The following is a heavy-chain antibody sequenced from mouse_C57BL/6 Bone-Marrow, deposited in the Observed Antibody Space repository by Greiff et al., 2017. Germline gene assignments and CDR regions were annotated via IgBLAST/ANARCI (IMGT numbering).Heavy chain of an antibody. V-gene: IGHV5-16*01. CDR1: GFTFSDYY. CDR2: INYDGSST. D-gene: IGHD1-1*01. J-gene: IGHJ2*01. Sequence: EVKLVESEGGLVQPGSSMKLSCTASGFTFSDYYMAWVRQVPEKGLEWVANINYDGSSTYYLDSLKSRFIISRDKAKNILYLQMSSLKSEDTATYYCAREYYAFDYWGQGTTLTVSS. CDR3: AREYYAFDY.